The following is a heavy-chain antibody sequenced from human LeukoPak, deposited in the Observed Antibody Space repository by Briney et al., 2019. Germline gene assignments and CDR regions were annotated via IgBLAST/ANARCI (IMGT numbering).Heavy chain of an antibody. Sequence: SETLSLTCAVYVGSLSGYYWSWVRQPPGKGLEWIGEINHSGTANYNPSLKSRVTMSVVTSKNQFSLKLSSVTAADTAVYYCAREREGHFDLWSRGTLVTVSS. V-gene: IGHV4-34*01. CDR3: AREREGHFDL. J-gene: IGHJ2*01. CDR2: INHSGTA. CDR1: VGSLSGYY.